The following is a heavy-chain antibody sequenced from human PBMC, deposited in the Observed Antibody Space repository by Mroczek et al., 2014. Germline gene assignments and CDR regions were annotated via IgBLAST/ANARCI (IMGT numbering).Heavy chain of an antibody. CDR1: GFTFDDYA. CDR2: ISWNSGSI. J-gene: IGHJ3*02. Sequence: VQLVQSGGGLVQPGRSLRLSCAASGFTFDDYAMHWVRQAPGKGLEWVSGISWNSGSIGYADSVKGRFTISRDNAKNSLYLQMNSLRAEDTALYYCAKQGSAFDIWGQGTMVTVSS. V-gene: IGHV3-9*01. CDR3: AKQGSAFDI.